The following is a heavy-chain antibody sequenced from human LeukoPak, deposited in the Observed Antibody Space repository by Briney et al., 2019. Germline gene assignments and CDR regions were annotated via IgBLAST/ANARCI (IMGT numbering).Heavy chain of an antibody. CDR3: AREIPGRIAADC. CDR1: GFTFSSYS. D-gene: IGHD2-15*01. Sequence: PGGSLRLSCAASGFTFSSYSMNWVRQAPGKGLEWVSSISSSSSYIYYADSVKGRFTISRDNAKNSLYLQMNSLRGEDTAIYFCAREIPGRIAADCWGQGTLVTVSS. J-gene: IGHJ4*02. V-gene: IGHV3-21*01. CDR2: ISSSSSYI.